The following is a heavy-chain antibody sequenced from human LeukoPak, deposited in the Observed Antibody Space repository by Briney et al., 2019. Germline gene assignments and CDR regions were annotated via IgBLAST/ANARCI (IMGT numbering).Heavy chain of an antibody. CDR3: ARVGPPYDSSGYPDY. J-gene: IGHJ4*02. V-gene: IGHV1-46*01. D-gene: IGHD3-22*01. CDR2: INPSGGST. CDR1: GYTFTSYY. Sequence: ASVKVSCKASGYTFTSYYMHWVRQAPGQGLGWMGIINPSGGSTSYAQKFQGRVTMTRDTSTSTVYMELSSLRSEDTAVYYCARVGPPYDSSGYPDYWGQGTLVTVSS.